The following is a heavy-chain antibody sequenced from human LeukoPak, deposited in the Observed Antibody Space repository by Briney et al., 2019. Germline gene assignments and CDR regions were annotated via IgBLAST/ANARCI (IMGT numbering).Heavy chain of an antibody. CDR1: GFTFSSYS. D-gene: IGHD2-2*01. CDR3: ARLDCSSTSCYQYGMDV. V-gene: IGHV3-21*01. Sequence: GGSLRLSCAASGFTFSSYSMNWVRPAPGKGLEWVSTLNSSSSNIYYADSVKGRFTNSRDNTKNALYLQMNSLRVEDTAVYYSARLDCSSTSCYQYGMDVWGQGTTVIVS. J-gene: IGHJ6*02. CDR2: LNSSSSNI.